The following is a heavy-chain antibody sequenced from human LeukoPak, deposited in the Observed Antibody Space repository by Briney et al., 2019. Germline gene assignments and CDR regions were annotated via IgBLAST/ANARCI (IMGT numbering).Heavy chain of an antibody. J-gene: IGHJ6*02. Sequence: ASVKVSCKASGGTFSSYAISWVRQAPGQGLEWMGRIIPILGIANYAQKFQGRVTITADKSTSTAYMELSSLRSDDTAVYYCAREYGSGSYKSYYYYYGMDVWGQGTTVTVSS. V-gene: IGHV1-69*04. CDR3: AREYGSGSYKSYYYYYGMDV. CDR2: IIPILGIA. CDR1: GGTFSSYA. D-gene: IGHD3-10*01.